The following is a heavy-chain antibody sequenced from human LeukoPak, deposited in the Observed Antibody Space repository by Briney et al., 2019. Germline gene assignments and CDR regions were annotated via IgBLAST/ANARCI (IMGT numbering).Heavy chain of an antibody. Sequence: GGSLRLSCATSGFTFSHYGMHWVRQAPGKGLEWVTVIWSDGTDKYYGDSVKGRFTISRDNARNSLYLQMNRLRAEDTAVYYCARESGSGEFDYWGQGTLVTVSS. V-gene: IGHV3-33*01. CDR3: ARESGSGEFDY. CDR2: IWSDGTDK. D-gene: IGHD6-19*01. J-gene: IGHJ4*02. CDR1: GFTFSHYG.